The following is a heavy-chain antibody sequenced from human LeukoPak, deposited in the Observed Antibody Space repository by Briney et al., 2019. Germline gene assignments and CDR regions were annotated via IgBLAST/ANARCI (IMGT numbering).Heavy chain of an antibody. CDR3: ARGITAGVDY. Sequence: ASVKVSCKASGYTFTSYDINWVRQATGQGLEWMGWINPNSGGTNYAQKFQGWVTMTRDTSISTAYMELSRLRSDDTAVYYCARGITAGVDYWGQGTLVTVSS. J-gene: IGHJ4*02. CDR1: GYTFTSYD. CDR2: INPNSGGT. V-gene: IGHV1-2*04. D-gene: IGHD6-25*01.